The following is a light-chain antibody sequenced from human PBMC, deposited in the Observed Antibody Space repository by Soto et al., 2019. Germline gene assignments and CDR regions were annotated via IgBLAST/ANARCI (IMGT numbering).Light chain of an antibody. CDR3: QQDYNLTWT. J-gene: IGKJ1*01. V-gene: IGKV3D-7*01. CDR1: QSVSSSY. Sequence: EIVMTQSPATLSLSPGERATLSCRASQSVSSSYLSWYQQKPGQAPRLLIYGASTRATGIPARFSGSGSGTDFTLTISSLQPEDLAVYYCQQDYNLTWTFGQGTKVEIK. CDR2: GAS.